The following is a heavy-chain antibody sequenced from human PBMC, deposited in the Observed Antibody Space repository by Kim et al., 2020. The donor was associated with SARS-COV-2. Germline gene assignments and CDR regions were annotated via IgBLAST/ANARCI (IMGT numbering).Heavy chain of an antibody. D-gene: IGHD3-16*01. CDR1: GFTFSSYG. Sequence: GGSLRLSCAASGFTFSSYGMHWVRQAPGKGLEWVAVISYDGRNKYYADSVKGRFTISRDNSKNTLYLQRNSRRAEDTAVYYCAKDTLGDYYYGMDVWGQGTTVTVSS. V-gene: IGHV3-30*18. J-gene: IGHJ6*02. CDR2: ISYDGRNK. CDR3: AKDTLGDYYYGMDV.